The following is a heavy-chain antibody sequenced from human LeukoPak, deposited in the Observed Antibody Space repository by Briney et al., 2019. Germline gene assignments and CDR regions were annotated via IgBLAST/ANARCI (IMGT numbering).Heavy chain of an antibody. J-gene: IGHJ4*02. CDR1: GFTFGDYA. V-gene: IGHV3-49*04. Sequence: GGSLRLSCRASGFTFGDYAMSWVRQAPGKGLERVGLIRRKADGGTREYGASVNGRFTISRDDSTSIAYLQMNSLRAEDTAVYYCAKRIQSAMATGYWGQGTLVTVSS. CDR3: AKRIQSAMATGY. D-gene: IGHD5-18*01. CDR2: IRRKADGGTR.